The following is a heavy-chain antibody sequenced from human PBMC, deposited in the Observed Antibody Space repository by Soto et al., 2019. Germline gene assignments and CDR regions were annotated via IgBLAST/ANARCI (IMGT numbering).Heavy chain of an antibody. CDR1: GGSISSSSYY. Sequence: PSETLSLTCTVSGGSISSSSYYWGWIRQPPGKGLEWIGSIYYSGSTYYNPSLKSRVTISVDTSKNQFSLKLSSVTAADTAVYYCARDGGDYNWFDPWGQGTLVTVSS. CDR3: ARDGGDYNWFDP. CDR2: IYYSGST. J-gene: IGHJ5*02. D-gene: IGHD2-21*02. V-gene: IGHV4-39*07.